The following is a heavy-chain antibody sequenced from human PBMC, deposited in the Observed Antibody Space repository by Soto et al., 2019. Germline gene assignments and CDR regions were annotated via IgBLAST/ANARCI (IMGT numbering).Heavy chain of an antibody. Sequence: QVQLVQSGAEVKKPGASVKVSCKASGYTFTSYYMHWVRQAPGQGLEWMGIINPSGGSTSYAQKFQGRVTMTRDTSTSTVYMELSSLRSEDTAEYYCARGVLPENYYYGMDVWGQGTTVTVSS. CDR3: ARGVLPENYYYGMDV. D-gene: IGHD2-15*01. CDR2: INPSGGST. CDR1: GYTFTSYY. J-gene: IGHJ6*02. V-gene: IGHV1-46*03.